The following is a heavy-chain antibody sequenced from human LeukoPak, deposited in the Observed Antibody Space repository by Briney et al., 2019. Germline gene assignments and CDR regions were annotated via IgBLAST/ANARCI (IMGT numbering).Heavy chain of an antibody. J-gene: IGHJ4*02. D-gene: IGHD5-24*01. CDR1: GFTFSTYW. CDR2: IKPDGSEK. V-gene: IGHV3-7*01. Sequence: GGSLRLSCAASGFTFSTYWMNWFRQAPGKGLEWVANIKPDGSEKYYVDSVKGRFTISRDNAKNSLYLQMNSLRAEDTAVYYCARIVDGYPFDYWGQGTLVTVSS. CDR3: ARIVDGYPFDY.